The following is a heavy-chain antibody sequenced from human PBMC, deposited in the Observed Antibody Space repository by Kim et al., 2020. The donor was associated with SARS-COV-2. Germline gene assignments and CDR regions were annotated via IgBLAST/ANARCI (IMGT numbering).Heavy chain of an antibody. Sequence: GGSLRLSCAASGFTFNNYGIHWVRQAPGKGLEWVAFVWYDGSNKNYADSVKGRFTMSRDNSKNTVYLQMNSLRVEDTAVYYCAKDRGYCGDDCYSHPQYWGQGTLVTVSS. D-gene: IGHD2-21*02. CDR2: VWYDGSNK. CDR3: AKDRGYCGDDCYSHPQY. CDR1: GFTFNNYG. J-gene: IGHJ1*01. V-gene: IGHV3-33*03.